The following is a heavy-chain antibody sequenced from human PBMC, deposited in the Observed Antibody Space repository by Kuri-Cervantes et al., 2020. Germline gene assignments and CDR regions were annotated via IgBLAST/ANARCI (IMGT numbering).Heavy chain of an antibody. CDR2: INPSGGST. CDR3: ARDRQLVRYYYYYGMDV. D-gene: IGHD6-13*01. Sequence: ASVKVSCKASGYSFTSFFLHWVRQAPGQGLEWMGMINPSGGSTSYALKFQGRVTMTGDTSTSTVYMDLSSLRSEDTAVYYCARDRQLVRYYYYYGMDVWGQGTTVTVSS. V-gene: IGHV1-46*01. CDR1: GYSFTSFF. J-gene: IGHJ6*02.